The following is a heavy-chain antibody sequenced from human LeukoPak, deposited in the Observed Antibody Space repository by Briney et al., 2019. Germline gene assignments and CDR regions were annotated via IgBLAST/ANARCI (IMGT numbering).Heavy chain of an antibody. V-gene: IGHV3-30*02. CDR2: IRYDGSDK. Sequence: PGGSLRLSCAAPGFTFSSYGIHWVRQAPGKGLEWVAFIRYDGSDKYYADSVKGRFTISRDNSKNTLYLQMNSLRAEDTAVYYCAKDPHYYGSGSYYKAVDYWGQGTLVTVSS. J-gene: IGHJ4*02. CDR1: GFTFSSYG. CDR3: AKDPHYYGSGSYYKAVDY. D-gene: IGHD3-10*01.